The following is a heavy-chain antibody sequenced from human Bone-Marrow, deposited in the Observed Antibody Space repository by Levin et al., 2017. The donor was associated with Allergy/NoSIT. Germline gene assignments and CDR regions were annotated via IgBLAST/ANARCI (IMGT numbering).Heavy chain of an antibody. CDR3: ARVQELVYRPSYYYYGMDV. Sequence: PGGSLRLSCAASGFSFSSHTLHWVRQAPGKGLEWVAVISYDGKTKHYAESVKGRFTISRDNSENMMYLQMNSLRVEDTAVFYCARVQELVYRPSYYYYGMDVWGQGTTVTVSS. CDR2: ISYDGKTK. J-gene: IGHJ6*02. D-gene: IGHD3-10*01. V-gene: IGHV3-30*04. CDR1: GFSFSSHT.